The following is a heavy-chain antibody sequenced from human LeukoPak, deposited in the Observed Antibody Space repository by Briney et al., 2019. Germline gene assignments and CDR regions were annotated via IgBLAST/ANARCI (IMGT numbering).Heavy chain of an antibody. CDR2: INAGNGNT. CDR1: GYTFTSYA. V-gene: IGHV1-3*01. J-gene: IGHJ4*02. Sequence: ASVKVSCEASGYTFTSYAMHWVRQAPGQRLEWMGWINAGNGNTKYSQKFQGRVTITRDTSASTAYMELSSLRSEDTAVYYCARGYSSSWYSFSYWGQGTLVTVSS. CDR3: ARGYSSSWYSFSY. D-gene: IGHD6-13*01.